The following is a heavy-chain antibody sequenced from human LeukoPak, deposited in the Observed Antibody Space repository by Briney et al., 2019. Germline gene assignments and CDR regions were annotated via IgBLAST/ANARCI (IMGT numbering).Heavy chain of an antibody. CDR3: ARPDGGGYSSGFY. V-gene: IGHV3-74*01. CDR2: INSDGSSK. Sequence: GGSLRLSCAASGFTFSSYWMHWVRQVPGKGLVWVSRINSDGSSKSYADSVKGRFTISRDNAKNTLYLQMNSLRAEDTAVYYCARPDGGGYSSGFYWGQGTLVTVSS. D-gene: IGHD2-15*01. CDR1: GFTFSSYW. J-gene: IGHJ1*01.